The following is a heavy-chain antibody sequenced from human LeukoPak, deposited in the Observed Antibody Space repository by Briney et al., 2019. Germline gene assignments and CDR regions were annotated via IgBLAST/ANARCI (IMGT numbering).Heavy chain of an antibody. D-gene: IGHD3-22*01. CDR1: GFTFSNYW. Sequence: PGGSLRLSCAASGFTFSNYWMHWVRQAPGKGLVWVSRINSDGINTSYADSVKGRFTISRDNAKNSLYLQMNSLRAEDTAVYYCARAGYDSSGYYYSADYWGQGTLVTVSS. J-gene: IGHJ4*02. CDR3: ARAGYDSSGYYYSADY. CDR2: INSDGINT. V-gene: IGHV3-74*01.